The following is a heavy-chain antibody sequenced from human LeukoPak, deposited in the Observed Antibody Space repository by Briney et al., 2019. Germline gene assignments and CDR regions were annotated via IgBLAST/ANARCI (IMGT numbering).Heavy chain of an antibody. Sequence: GASVKVSFKAAGYNFPAYFMHWVRQAPGQGLEWMGRIDPNGGDTNYAQKFQGRVTMASDTSISTAYMELNSLMSDDTAVYYCVRVGFTTSWSNFDYWGQGTLVTASS. CDR2: IDPNGGDT. V-gene: IGHV1-2*06. CDR3: VRVGFTTSWSNFDY. D-gene: IGHD2-2*01. CDR1: GYNFPAYF. J-gene: IGHJ4*02.